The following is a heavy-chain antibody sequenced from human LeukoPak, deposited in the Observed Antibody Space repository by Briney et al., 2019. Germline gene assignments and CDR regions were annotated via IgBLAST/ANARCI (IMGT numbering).Heavy chain of an antibody. D-gene: IGHD3-16*01. Sequence: ASVKVSCKASGGTFSSYAISGVRQAPGQGLEWMGWMNPNSGNTGYAQKFQGRATITRNTSISTAYMELSSLRPEDTAVYYCAKGARLRLGEDFDYWGQGTLVTVSS. CDR1: GGTFSSYA. CDR2: MNPNSGNT. V-gene: IGHV1-8*03. J-gene: IGHJ4*02. CDR3: AKGARLRLGEDFDY.